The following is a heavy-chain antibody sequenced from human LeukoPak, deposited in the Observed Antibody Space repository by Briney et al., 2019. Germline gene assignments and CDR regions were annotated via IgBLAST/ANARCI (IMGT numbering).Heavy chain of an antibody. CDR2: INPNSGGT. CDR1: GYTFTGYY. V-gene: IGHV1-2*02. J-gene: IGHJ3*02. CDR3: ARAHYDISTGYSHDAFDI. Sequence: ASVKVSCKASGYTFTGYYMHWVRQAPGQGLEWMGWINPNSGGTNYAQKFQGRVTMTRDTSISTAYMELSRLRSDDTAVYYCARAHYDISTGYSHDAFDIWGQGTMVTVSS. D-gene: IGHD3-9*01.